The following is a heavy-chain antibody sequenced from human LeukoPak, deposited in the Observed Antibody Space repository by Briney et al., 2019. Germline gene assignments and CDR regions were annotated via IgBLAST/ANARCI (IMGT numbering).Heavy chain of an antibody. V-gene: IGHV3-33*01. CDR1: GVTFSSYG. Sequence: PGGSLRLSCAASGVTFSSYGMRWVRQAPGKGLEWVALICYAGNNKNYADSVKGRFTISRDNSKSTLYLQMNSLRAEDTAVYYCARELRGSYDSSGYSDYWGQGTLVTVSS. D-gene: IGHD3-22*01. CDR3: ARELRGSYDSSGYSDY. CDR2: ICYAGNNK. J-gene: IGHJ4*02.